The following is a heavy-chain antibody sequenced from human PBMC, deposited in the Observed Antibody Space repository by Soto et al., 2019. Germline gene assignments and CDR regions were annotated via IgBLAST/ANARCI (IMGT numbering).Heavy chain of an antibody. CDR2: LNPNSGNT. V-gene: IGHV1-8*01. CDR1: GYTFIDYD. CDR3: AVGFTSTGASAGLDI. Sequence: QVRLVQSGAEVRKPGASVKVSCKASGYTFIDYDMYWVRQATGQGLEWMGWLNPNSGNTGYPQKFQGRVSMTRNTSMSTAYMELTSLTSEDTAVYCCAVGFTSTGASAGLDIWVQGTMVTVSS. D-gene: IGHD6-19*01. J-gene: IGHJ3*02.